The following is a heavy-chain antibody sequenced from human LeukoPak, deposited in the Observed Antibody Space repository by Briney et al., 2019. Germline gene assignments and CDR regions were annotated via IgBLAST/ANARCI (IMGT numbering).Heavy chain of an antibody. CDR2: INSDGSWT. CDR1: GNYW. D-gene: IGHD2/OR15-2a*01. CDR3: VSFYETY. V-gene: IGHV3-74*01. Sequence: RGSLRLSCAASGNYWMHWVRQVPGKGLVWVSHINSDGSWTSYADSVKGRFTISKDNAKNTVYLQMNSLRAEDTAVYYCVSFYETYWGRGTLVTVSS. J-gene: IGHJ4*02.